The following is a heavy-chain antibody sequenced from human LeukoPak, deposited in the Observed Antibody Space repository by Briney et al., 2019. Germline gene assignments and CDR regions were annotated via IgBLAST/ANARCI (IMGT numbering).Heavy chain of an antibody. CDR1: GFTFSSYG. CDR3: TTELRYCSGGSCPIDY. Sequence: GGSLRLSCVASGFTFSSYGMHWVRQTPGKGLEWVGRIKSKTDGGTTDYAAPVKGRFTISRDDSKNTLYLQMNSLKTEDTAVYYCTTELRYCSGGSCPIDYWGQGTLVTVSS. J-gene: IGHJ4*02. CDR2: IKSKTDGGTT. D-gene: IGHD2-15*01. V-gene: IGHV3-15*01.